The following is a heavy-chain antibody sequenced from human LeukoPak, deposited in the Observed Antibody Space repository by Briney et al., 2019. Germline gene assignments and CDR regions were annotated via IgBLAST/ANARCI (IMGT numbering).Heavy chain of an antibody. V-gene: IGHV1-24*01. CDR3: ATAGYCSSTSCYANNWFDP. Sequence: ASVKVSCRVSGYSLSDLSIHWVRHVHGKGLEWMGGFEPEEGDHGETIFAQNFEGRLTLTEDTLTDTAYMEFLSLTSEDTAVYYCATAGYCSSTSCYANNWFDPWGQGTLVTVSS. CDR2: FEPEEGDHGET. CDR1: GYSLSDLS. D-gene: IGHD2-2*01. J-gene: IGHJ5*02.